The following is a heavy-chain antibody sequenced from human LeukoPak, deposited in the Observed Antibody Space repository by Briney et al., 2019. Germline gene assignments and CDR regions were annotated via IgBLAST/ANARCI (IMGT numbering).Heavy chain of an antibody. J-gene: IGHJ3*02. D-gene: IGHD3-10*01. CDR1: GLTFSSYS. V-gene: IGHV3-48*01. CDR3: ARAGAMLWFGEWLDDAFDI. Sequence: GGSLRLSCAASGLTFSSYSMNWVRQAPGKGLEWVSYISSSSSTIYYADSVKGGFTISRDNAKNSLYLQMNSLRAEDTAVYYCARAGAMLWFGEWLDDAFDIRGQGTMVTVSS. CDR2: ISSSSSTI.